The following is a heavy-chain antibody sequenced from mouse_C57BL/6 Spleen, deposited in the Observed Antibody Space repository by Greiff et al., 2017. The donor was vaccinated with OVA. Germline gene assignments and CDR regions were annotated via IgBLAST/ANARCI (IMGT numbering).Heavy chain of an antibody. Sequence: VQLKQSGPELVKPGASVKISCKASGYTFTDYYMNWVKQSHGKSLEWIGDINPNNGGTSYNQKFKGKATLTVDKSSSTAYMELRSLTSEDSAVYYCARGTTVVAPFDYWGQGTTLTVSS. V-gene: IGHV1-26*01. J-gene: IGHJ2*01. CDR1: GYTFTDYY. D-gene: IGHD1-1*01. CDR2: INPNNGGT. CDR3: ARGTTVVAPFDY.